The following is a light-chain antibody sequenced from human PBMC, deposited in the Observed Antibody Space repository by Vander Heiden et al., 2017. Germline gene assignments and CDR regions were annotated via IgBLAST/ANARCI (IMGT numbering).Light chain of an antibody. CDR2: ANS. V-gene: IGLV1-40*01. CDR3: QSYDSSLSGVV. CDR1: SSNIGAGYD. J-gene: IGLJ3*02. Sequence: QSVLTQPPSVSGAPGQRVTISCFGSSSNIGAGYDVHWYQQLPGTAPKLLIYANSDRPSGVPDRFSGSKSGTSASLGITGLQAEDEADYYCQSYDSSLSGVVFGGGTKVTVL.